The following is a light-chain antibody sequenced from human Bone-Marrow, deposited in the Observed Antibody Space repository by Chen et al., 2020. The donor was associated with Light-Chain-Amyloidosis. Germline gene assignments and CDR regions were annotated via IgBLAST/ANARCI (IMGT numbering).Light chain of an antibody. Sequence: SYELTQPPSVSVSPGPTARITCSGDDLPTKYAYWYQQKPGQAPVLVIHRDTERPSGISERFSGSSSGTTATWNSSGVQAEDEADDHCQSAESSGTYEVIFGGGARLTIL. CDR3: QSAESSGTYEVI. CDR1: DLPTKY. CDR2: RDT. J-gene: IGLJ2*01. V-gene: IGLV3-25*03.